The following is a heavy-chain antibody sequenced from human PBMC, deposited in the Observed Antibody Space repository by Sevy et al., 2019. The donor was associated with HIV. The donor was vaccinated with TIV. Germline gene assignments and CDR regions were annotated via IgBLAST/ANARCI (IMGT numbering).Heavy chain of an antibody. CDR3: AREKSCGGDCYYFDY. Sequence: GGSLRLSCVASGFTFDDDDMNWVRQAPGKGLEWVSGILWNGASTTYSDSVKGRVTISRDNAKKSLYLQMNSLRAEDTAFYYCAREKSCGGDCYYFDYWGQGPLVTVSS. D-gene: IGHD2-21*02. CDR1: GFTFDDDD. CDR2: ILWNGAST. J-gene: IGHJ4*02. V-gene: IGHV3-20*04.